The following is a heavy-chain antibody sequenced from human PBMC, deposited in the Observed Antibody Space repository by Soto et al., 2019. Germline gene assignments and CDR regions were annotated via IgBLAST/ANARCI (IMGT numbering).Heavy chain of an antibody. Sequence: DVQLWEAGGGLVQLGGSLRLSCVASGFSCGSYALTWVRQAPGKGLEWVSTISGSDGKTLYADAVKGRFSISRDISQSTLYLQMNSLRADDTAISYCARCSYLDYWGQGTRVTVSS. CDR3: ARCSYLDY. CDR2: ISGSDGKT. CDR1: GFSCGSYA. V-gene: IGHV3-23*01. D-gene: IGHD2-15*01. J-gene: IGHJ4*02.